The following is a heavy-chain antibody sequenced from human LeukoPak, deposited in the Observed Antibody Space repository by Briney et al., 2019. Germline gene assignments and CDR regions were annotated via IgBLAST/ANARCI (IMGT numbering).Heavy chain of an antibody. CDR2: IRSKANSYAT. D-gene: IGHD6-6*01. CDR1: GFTFSGSA. CDR3: TTRGYSSSEYYYYYMDV. Sequence: PGGSLRLSCAASGFTFSGSAMHWVRQASGKGLEWVGRIRSKANSYATAYAASVKGRFTISREASKNTAYLQMNSLKTEDTAVYYCTTRGYSSSEYYYYYMDVWGKGTTVTVSS. V-gene: IGHV3-73*01. J-gene: IGHJ6*03.